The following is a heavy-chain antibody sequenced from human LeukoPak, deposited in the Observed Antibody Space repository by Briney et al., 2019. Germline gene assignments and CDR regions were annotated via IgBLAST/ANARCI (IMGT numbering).Heavy chain of an antibody. J-gene: IGHJ3*02. V-gene: IGHV3-9*03. CDR1: GFTVDDYA. CDR2: ISWNSGSI. CDR3: AKDRRSGWYGGAFDI. D-gene: IGHD6-19*01. Sequence: GGSLRLSCAASGFTVDDYAMHWVRQAPGRGLEWVSGISWNSGSIGYADSVKGRFTISRDNAKNSLYLQMNSLRAEDMALYYCAKDRRSGWYGGAFDIWGQGTMVTVSS.